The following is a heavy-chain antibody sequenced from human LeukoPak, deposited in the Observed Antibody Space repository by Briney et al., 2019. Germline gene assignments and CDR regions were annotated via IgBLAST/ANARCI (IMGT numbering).Heavy chain of an antibody. CDR2: ISGSGGST. J-gene: IGHJ4*02. CDR3: AKVGPETYYYDSSGYYSD. D-gene: IGHD3-22*01. V-gene: IGHV3-23*01. CDR1: GFTFNKYG. Sequence: GGALRLSCAASGFTFNKYGMNWVRQAPGKGLEWVSAISGSGGSTYYADSVKGRFTISRDNSKNTLYLQMNSLRAEDTAVYYCAKVGPETYYYDSSGYYSDWGQGTLVTVSS.